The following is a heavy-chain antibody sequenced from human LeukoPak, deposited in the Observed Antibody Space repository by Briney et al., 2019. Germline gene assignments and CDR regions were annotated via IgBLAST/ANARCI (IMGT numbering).Heavy chain of an antibody. CDR2: IYYSGNT. V-gene: IGHV4-59*08. CDR1: GGSINSYY. J-gene: IGHJ5*02. Sequence: PSETLSLTCTVSGGSINSYYWSWIRQPPGKGLELIGYIYYSGNTNYNPSLKSRVTISVDTSKNKFSLKLSSVTAADTAVYYCASHCSGGSCYEGYNWFDPWGQGTLVTVSS. CDR3: ASHCSGGSCYEGYNWFDP. D-gene: IGHD2-15*01.